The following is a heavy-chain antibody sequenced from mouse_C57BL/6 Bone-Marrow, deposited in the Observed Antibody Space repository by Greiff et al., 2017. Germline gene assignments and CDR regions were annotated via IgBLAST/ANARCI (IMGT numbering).Heavy chain of an antibody. J-gene: IGHJ1*03. CDR2: IHPNSGST. V-gene: IGHV1-64*01. D-gene: IGHD1-1*01. CDR3: ASPNYYGSSYWYFDF. CDR1: GYTFTSYW. Sequence: QVQLQQPGAELVKPGASVKLSCKASGYTFTSYWMHWVKQRPGQGLEWIGMIHPNSGSTNYNEKFKSKATLTVDKSSSTAYMQLSSLTSEDSAVYYCASPNYYGSSYWYFDFWGTGTTVTVSS.